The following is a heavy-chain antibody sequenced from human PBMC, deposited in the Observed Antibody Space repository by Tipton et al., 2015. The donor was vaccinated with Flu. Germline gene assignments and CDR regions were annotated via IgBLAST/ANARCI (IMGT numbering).Heavy chain of an antibody. D-gene: IGHD3-3*01. CDR1: GYTFTSYY. Sequence: QVQLVQSGAEVKKPGASVKVSCKASGYTFTSYYMHWVRQAPGQGLEWMGIINPSGGSTSYAQKFQGRVTMTRDTSTSTVYMELSSLRSEDTAVYYCARDRRVGYYRAGYYYGMDVWGQGTTVTVSS. CDR2: INPSGGST. CDR3: ARDRRVGYYRAGYYYGMDV. V-gene: IGHV1-46*01. J-gene: IGHJ6*02.